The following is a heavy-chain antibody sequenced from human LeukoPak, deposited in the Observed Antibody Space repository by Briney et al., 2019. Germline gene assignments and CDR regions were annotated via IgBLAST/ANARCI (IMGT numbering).Heavy chain of an antibody. CDR3: ARDRNMFGVVILAPE. Sequence: GASVKVSCKVSGYTLTELSMHWVRQAPGQGLEWMGGIIPIFGTANYAQKFQGRVTITADESTSTAYMELSSLRSEDTAVYYCARDRNMFGVVILAPEWGQGTLVTVSS. D-gene: IGHD3-3*02. V-gene: IGHV1-69*13. J-gene: IGHJ4*02. CDR2: IIPIFGTA. CDR1: GYTLTELS.